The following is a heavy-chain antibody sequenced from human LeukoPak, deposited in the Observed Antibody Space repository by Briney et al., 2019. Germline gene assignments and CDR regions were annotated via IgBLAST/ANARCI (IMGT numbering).Heavy chain of an antibody. CDR1: GYTFTSYG. CDR3: ARSAILWFGRPSDYYYYMDV. V-gene: IGHV1-18*04. CDR2: ISAYNGYT. D-gene: IGHD3-10*01. J-gene: IGHJ6*03. Sequence: ASVKVSCKASGYTFTSYGISWVRQAPGQGLEWMGWISAYNGYTNYAQKLQGRVTITTDTSTSTAYMELRSLRSDDTAVYYCARSAILWFGRPSDYYYYMDVWGKGTTVTISS.